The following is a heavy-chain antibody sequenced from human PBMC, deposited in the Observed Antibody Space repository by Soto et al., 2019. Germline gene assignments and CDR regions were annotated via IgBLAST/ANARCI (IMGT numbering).Heavy chain of an antibody. CDR3: AKGVPGIAVAGTGYFQH. CDR2: ISGSGDST. Sequence: SGFTFSSYAMSWVRQAPGKGLEWVSGISGSGDSTYYADSVKGRFTISRDNSKKTVYLQMNSLRAEDTAVYYCAKGVPGIAVAGTGYFQHWGQGTLVTVPQ. V-gene: IGHV3-23*01. J-gene: IGHJ1*01. CDR1: GFTFSSYA. D-gene: IGHD6-19*01.